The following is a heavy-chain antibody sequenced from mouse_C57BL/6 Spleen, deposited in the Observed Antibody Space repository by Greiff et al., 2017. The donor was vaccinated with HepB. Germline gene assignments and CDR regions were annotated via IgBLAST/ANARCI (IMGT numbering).Heavy chain of an antibody. V-gene: IGHV5-6*01. CDR3: ARPFITTVVEYFDV. CDR2: ISSGGSYT. CDR1: GFTFSSYG. Sequence: EVQGVESGGDLVKPGGSLKLSCAASGFTFSSYGMSWVRQTPDKRLEWVATISSGGSYTYYPDSVKGRFTISRDNAKNTLYLQMSSLKSEDTAMYYCARPFITTVVEYFDVWGTGTTVTVSS. J-gene: IGHJ1*03. D-gene: IGHD1-1*01.